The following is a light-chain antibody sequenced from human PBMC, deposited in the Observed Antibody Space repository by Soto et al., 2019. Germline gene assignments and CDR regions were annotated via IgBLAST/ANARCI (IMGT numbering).Light chain of an antibody. Sequence: EIVMTQSPDTLSLSPGQRATLSCRASVSVRTDLAWYQQKPGQAPRLLIYDASTRATGIPARFSGSGSGTEFTLTISSLQSEDFAVYYCQQYKKWPRTFGHGTKVDIK. CDR2: DAS. J-gene: IGKJ1*01. CDR1: VSVRTD. CDR3: QQYKKWPRT. V-gene: IGKV3-15*01.